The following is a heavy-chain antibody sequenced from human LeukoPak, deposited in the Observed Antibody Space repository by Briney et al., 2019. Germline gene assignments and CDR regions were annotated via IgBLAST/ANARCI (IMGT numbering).Heavy chain of an antibody. CDR3: ARDRLEVVRGVIVWSDDAFDI. D-gene: IGHD3-10*01. V-gene: IGHV3-33*08. Sequence: SGGSLRLSCAASGFTFSSYGMHWVRQAPGKGLEWVAVIWYDGSNKYYADSVKGRFTISRDNSKNTLYLQMNSLRAEDTAVYYCARDRLEVVRGVIVWSDDAFDIWGQGTMVTVSS. CDR1: GFTFSSYG. CDR2: IWYDGSNK. J-gene: IGHJ3*02.